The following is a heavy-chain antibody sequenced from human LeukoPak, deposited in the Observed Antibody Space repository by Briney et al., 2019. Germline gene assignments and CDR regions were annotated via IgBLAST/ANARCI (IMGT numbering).Heavy chain of an antibody. V-gene: IGHV3-23*01. D-gene: IGHD2-2*01. CDR3: SKANRRVHCSTATCYDYFDY. Sequence: PGRSLRLSWAAAGFTFSSYAMSWVRQDPGKWLEWVSSITDIGGSTYYADSVKGRFTISRNTTKNTLYLQKNSMRAEDTALYYCSKANRRVHCSTATCYDYFDYWGQGTLVTVSS. CDR2: ITDIGGST. J-gene: IGHJ4*02. CDR1: GFTFSSYA.